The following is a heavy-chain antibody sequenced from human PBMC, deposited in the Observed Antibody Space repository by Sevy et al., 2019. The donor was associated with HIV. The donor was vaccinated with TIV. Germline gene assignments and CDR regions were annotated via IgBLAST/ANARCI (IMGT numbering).Heavy chain of an antibody. D-gene: IGHD6-19*01. Sequence: GGSLRLSCAASGFTFSSYGMHWVRQAPGKGLEWVAVIWYDGSNKYYPDSVKGRFTISSDNSKNTPYLQMNSLGAEDTVVYYCEKDGGSGWIILRGLDYWGQGPLVTVSS. J-gene: IGHJ4*02. CDR2: IWYDGSNK. CDR1: GFTFSSYG. CDR3: EKDGGSGWIILRGLDY. V-gene: IGHV3-33*06.